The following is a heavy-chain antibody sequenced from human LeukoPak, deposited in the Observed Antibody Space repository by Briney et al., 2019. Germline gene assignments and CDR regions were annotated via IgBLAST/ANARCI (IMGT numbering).Heavy chain of an antibody. CDR3: ARDEQYSGSYLYYFDY. D-gene: IGHD1-26*01. Sequence: GASVKVSCKASGYTFTSYGISWVRQAPGRGLEWMGWISAYNGNTNYAQKLQGRVTMTTDTSTSTAYMELRSLRSDDTAVYYCARDEQYSGSYLYYFDYWGQGTLVTVSS. J-gene: IGHJ4*02. CDR1: GYTFTSYG. V-gene: IGHV1-18*01. CDR2: ISAYNGNT.